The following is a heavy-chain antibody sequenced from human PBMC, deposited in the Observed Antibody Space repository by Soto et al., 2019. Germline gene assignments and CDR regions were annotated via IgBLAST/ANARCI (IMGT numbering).Heavy chain of an antibody. V-gene: IGHV3-74*03. D-gene: IGHD1-26*01. CDR2: IDTDGSTGGT. Sequence: EVRLVESGGALVPPGGSLRLTCEASGFTFSGHWMHWVRRAPGKGLVWVSHIDTDGSTGGTSYADSVKGRFTVSRDDSNTRLYLQMNDLRVEDTGVYYCGRGRGTYYGESWGQGNLVTVSS. CDR1: GFTFSGHW. CDR3: GRGRGTYYGES. J-gene: IGHJ5*02.